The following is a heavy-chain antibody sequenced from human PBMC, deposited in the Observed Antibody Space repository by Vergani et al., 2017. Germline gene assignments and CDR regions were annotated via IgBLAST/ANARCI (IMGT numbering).Heavy chain of an antibody. Sequence: QVQLQQWGAGLLKPSETLSLTCTVSGGSISSGGYYWSWIRQHPGKGLEWIGYIYYSGRTYYNPSLKSRVTISVDTAKNQFSLKLSSVTAADTAVYYCAGAKGYGDYGYYFDYWGQGTLVTVSS. V-gene: IGHV4-31*03. CDR3: AGAKGYGDYGYYFDY. D-gene: IGHD4-17*01. J-gene: IGHJ4*02. CDR1: GGSISSGGYY. CDR2: IYYSGRT.